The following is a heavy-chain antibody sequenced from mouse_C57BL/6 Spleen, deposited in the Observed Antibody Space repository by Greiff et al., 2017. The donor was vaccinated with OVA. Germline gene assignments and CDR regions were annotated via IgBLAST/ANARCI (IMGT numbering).Heavy chain of an antibody. CDR2: IYPGDGDT. Sequence: VKLMESGPELVKPGASVKISCKASGYAFSSSWMNWVKQRPGKGLEWIGRIYPGDGDTNYNGKFKGKATLTADKSSSTAYMQLSSLTSEDSAVYFCAGKLGLDYWGQGTTLTVSS. CDR1: GYAFSSSW. V-gene: IGHV1-82*01. J-gene: IGHJ2*01. D-gene: IGHD4-1*01. CDR3: AGKLGLDY.